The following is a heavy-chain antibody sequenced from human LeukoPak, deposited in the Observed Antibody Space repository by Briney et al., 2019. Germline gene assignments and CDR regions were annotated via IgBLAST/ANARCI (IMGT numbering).Heavy chain of an antibody. V-gene: IGHV1-8*01. CDR1: GYTFTSFD. J-gene: IGHJ2*01. D-gene: IGHD4-17*01. CDR3: ARATVTTKNWYFDL. Sequence: GASVKVSCKASGYTFTSFDINWVRQATGQGLEWMGRMNPNSGHTGYAQKFQGRVTMTRNTSISTAYMELCSLRSEDTAVYYCARATVTTKNWYFDLWGRGTLVTVSS. CDR2: MNPNSGHT.